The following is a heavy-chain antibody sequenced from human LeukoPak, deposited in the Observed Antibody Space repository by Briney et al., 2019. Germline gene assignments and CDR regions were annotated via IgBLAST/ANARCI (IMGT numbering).Heavy chain of an antibody. D-gene: IGHD3-10*01. CDR3: AREARGSGSYYRNWFDP. CDR1: GGSFSGYY. J-gene: IGHJ5*02. V-gene: IGHV4-34*01. CDR2: INHSGST. Sequence: SETLSLTCAVYGGSFSGYYWSWIRQPPGKGLEWIGEINHSGSTNYNPSLKSRVTISVDTSKNQFSLKLSSVTAADTAVYYCAREARGSGSYYRNWFDPWDQGTLVTVSS.